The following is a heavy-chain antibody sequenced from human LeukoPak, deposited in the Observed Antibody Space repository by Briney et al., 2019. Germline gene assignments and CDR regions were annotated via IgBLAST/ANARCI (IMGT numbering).Heavy chain of an antibody. D-gene: IGHD3-22*01. CDR1: GYTFTGYY. J-gene: IGHJ4*02. CDR3: ARVTPLSFYYDSKVSHFDY. V-gene: IGHV1-2*02. Sequence: ASVKVSCKASGYTFTGYYMHWVRQAPGQGLEWMGWINPNSGGTNYAQKFQGRVTMTRDTSISTAYMELSRLRSDDTAVYYCARVTPLSFYYDSKVSHFDYWGQGTLVTVSS. CDR2: INPNSGGT.